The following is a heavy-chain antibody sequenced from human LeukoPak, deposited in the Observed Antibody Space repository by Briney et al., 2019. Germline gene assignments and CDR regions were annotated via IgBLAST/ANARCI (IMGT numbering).Heavy chain of an antibody. J-gene: IGHJ4*02. CDR3: VRIRGLGLFDY. Sequence: SETLSLTCTVSGGSISSHYWSWIRQPPGKGLEWIGYIYYSGSTNYNPSLKSRVTISVDTSKKQFSLQLTSVTPEDTAVYYCVRIRGLGLFDYWGQGTLVTVSS. V-gene: IGHV4-59*08. CDR2: IYYSGST. CDR1: GGSISSHY. D-gene: IGHD1-26*01.